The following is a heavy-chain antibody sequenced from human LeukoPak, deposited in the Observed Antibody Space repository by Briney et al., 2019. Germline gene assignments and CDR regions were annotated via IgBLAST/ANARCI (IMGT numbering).Heavy chain of an antibody. CDR3: ARGSANFGVVSQGGKAFDI. D-gene: IGHD3-3*01. V-gene: IGHV1-69*13. CDR1: GGTFSSYS. J-gene: IGHJ3*02. Sequence: SVKVSCTASGGTFSSYSISWVRQAPGQGLEWMGGIIPIFDTADYAQKFQGRVTITADESTSTAYMELSSLRSEDTAVCYCARGSANFGVVSQGGKAFDIWGQGTMVTVSS. CDR2: IIPIFDTA.